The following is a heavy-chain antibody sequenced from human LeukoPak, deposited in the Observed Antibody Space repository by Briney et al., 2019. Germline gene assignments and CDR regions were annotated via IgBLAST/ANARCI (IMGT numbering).Heavy chain of an antibody. Sequence: ASVKVSCKASGYTFTGYYMHWVRQVPGQGLEWMGWINPNSGGTNYAQKFQGRVTMTRDTSISTAYMELSRLRSDDTAVYYCAREGSGYDYLFDYWGQGTLVTVSS. J-gene: IGHJ4*02. CDR3: AREGSGYDYLFDY. V-gene: IGHV1-2*02. CDR1: GYTFTGYY. CDR2: INPNSGGT. D-gene: IGHD5-12*01.